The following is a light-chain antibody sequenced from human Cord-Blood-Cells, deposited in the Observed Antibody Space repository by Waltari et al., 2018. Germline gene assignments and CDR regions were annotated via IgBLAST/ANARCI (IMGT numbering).Light chain of an antibody. CDR2: WAS. Sequence: DIVLTQSPDSLAVSLGERATINCKSSQSVLYSSNNKNYLAWYQQKPGQPPKLLIYWASTRESGVPDRFSGSGSGTDFILNISSLHAVDVVVYYCPQYYGTPITFGRRTRLE. CDR3: PQYYGTPIT. J-gene: IGKJ5*01. V-gene: IGKV4-1*01. CDR1: QSVLYSSNNKNY.